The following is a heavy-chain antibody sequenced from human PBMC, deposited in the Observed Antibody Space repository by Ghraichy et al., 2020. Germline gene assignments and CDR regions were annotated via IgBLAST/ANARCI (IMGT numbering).Heavy chain of an antibody. CDR1: GFTFSSYA. D-gene: IGHD3-22*01. CDR2: ISSNGGST. V-gene: IGHV3-64D*06. CDR3: VKDYYDSSGYYSWFDP. Sequence: LSLTCSASGFTFSSYAMHWVRQAPGKGLEYVSAISSNGGSTYYADSVKGRFTISRDNSKNTLYLQMSSLRPEDTALYYCVKDYYDSSGYYSWFDPWGQGTLVTVSS. J-gene: IGHJ5*02.